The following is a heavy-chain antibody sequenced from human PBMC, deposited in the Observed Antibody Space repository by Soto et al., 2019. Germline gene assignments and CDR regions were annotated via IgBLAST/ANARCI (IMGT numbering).Heavy chain of an antibody. D-gene: IGHD5-18*01. CDR2: ISRTSNYI. CDR3: TTGIQLWGREWYYFDY. J-gene: IGHJ4*02. Sequence: PGGSLRLSCAASGFTFNTYTMSWVRQAPGRGLEWVASISRTSNYIYYIDSVKGRFTISRDNAKNSLYLQMNSLKTEDTAVYYCTTGIQLWGREWYYFDYWGQGTLVTVSS. V-gene: IGHV3-21*03. CDR1: GFTFNTYT.